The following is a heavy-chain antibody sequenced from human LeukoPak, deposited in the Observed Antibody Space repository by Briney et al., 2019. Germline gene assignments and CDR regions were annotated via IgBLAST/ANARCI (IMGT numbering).Heavy chain of an antibody. D-gene: IGHD6-19*01. CDR2: IYYSGST. CDR1: GGSISSGDYY. V-gene: IGHV4-30-4*01. Sequence: PSQTLSLTCTVFGGSISSGDYYWSWIRQPPGKGLEWIGYIYYSGSTYYNPSLKSRVTISVDTSKNQFSLKLSSVTAADTAVYYCASEGSGIAVAGNGFDPWGQGTLVTVSS. J-gene: IGHJ5*02. CDR3: ASEGSGIAVAGNGFDP.